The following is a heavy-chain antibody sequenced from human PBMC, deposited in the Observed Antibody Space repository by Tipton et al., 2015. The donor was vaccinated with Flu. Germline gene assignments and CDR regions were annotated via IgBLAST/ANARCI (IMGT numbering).Heavy chain of an antibody. CDR2: MWYDGSHE. CDR3: AREYSYGSDY. CDR1: GFTFGSYG. J-gene: IGHJ4*02. V-gene: IGHV3-33*01. D-gene: IGHD3-16*01. Sequence: SLRLSCAASGFTFGSYGMHWVRQAPGKGLEWVAAMWYDGSHEHYAESVKGRFTISRDNSKNTLYLQMNSLRADDTAIYYCAREYSYGSDYWGQGTRVTVSS.